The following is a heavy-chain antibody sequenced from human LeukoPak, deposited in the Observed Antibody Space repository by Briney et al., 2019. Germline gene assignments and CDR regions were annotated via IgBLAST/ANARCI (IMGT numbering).Heavy chain of an antibody. CDR2: ISYDGSNK. Sequence: PGVSLRLSCAASGFTFSSYGMHWVRHPPAKGLESVAVISYDGSNKYYADSVSGRFTISRDNSKNTLSLQMNSLRAEDTAMYYCAKSPSGRSRISRFDYWGQGILVTVSS. D-gene: IGHD1-26*01. CDR3: AKSPSGRSRISRFDY. V-gene: IGHV3-30*18. J-gene: IGHJ4*02. CDR1: GFTFSSYG.